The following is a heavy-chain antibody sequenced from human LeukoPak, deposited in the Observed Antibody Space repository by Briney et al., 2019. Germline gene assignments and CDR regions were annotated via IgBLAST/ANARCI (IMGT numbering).Heavy chain of an antibody. D-gene: IGHD6-19*01. CDR2: ISGSGGST. CDR1: GFTFSSYA. V-gene: IGHV3-23*01. J-gene: IGHJ6*02. Sequence: GGSLRLSCAASGFTFSSYAMSWVRQAPGKGLEWVSAISGSGGSTYYADSVKGRFTISRDNAKNSLYLQTNSLRAEDTAVYYCARDLGAVAGNYYDMDVWGQGTTVTVSS. CDR3: ARDLGAVAGNYYDMDV.